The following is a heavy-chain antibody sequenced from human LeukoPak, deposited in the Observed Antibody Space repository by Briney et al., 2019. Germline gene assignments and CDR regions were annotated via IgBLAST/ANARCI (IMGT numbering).Heavy chain of an antibody. CDR3: ARDCSSTSCQDFGPYYFDY. D-gene: IGHD2-2*01. CDR2: ISPYNGNT. V-gene: IGHV1-18*01. Sequence: ASVKVSCKASGYSFTSYGISWVRQAPGQGLEWMGWISPYNGNTNYAQKLQGRVTMTTDTSTSTAYMELRSLRSDDTAVYYCARDCSSTSCQDFGPYYFDYWGQGTLVTVSS. CDR1: GYSFTSYG. J-gene: IGHJ4*02.